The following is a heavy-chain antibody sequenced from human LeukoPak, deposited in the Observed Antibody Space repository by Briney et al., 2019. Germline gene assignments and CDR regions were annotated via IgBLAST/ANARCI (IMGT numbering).Heavy chain of an antibody. CDR1: GGSFSGYY. J-gene: IGHJ5*02. Sequence: SSETLSLTCAVYGGSFSGYYWSWIRQAPGKGLEWVSAISGSGGSTYYADSVKGRFTISRDNSKNTLYLQMNSLRAEDTAVYYCAKGTLWFGELNWFDPWGQGTLVTVSS. CDR2: ISGSGGST. D-gene: IGHD3-10*01. V-gene: IGHV3-23*01. CDR3: AKGTLWFGELNWFDP.